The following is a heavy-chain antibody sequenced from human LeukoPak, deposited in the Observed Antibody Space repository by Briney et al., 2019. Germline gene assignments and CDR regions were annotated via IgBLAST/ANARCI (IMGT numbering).Heavy chain of an antibody. CDR3: AKVRVTTVTTNFDY. V-gene: IGHV3-30-3*01. CDR2: ISYDGSNK. CDR1: GFTFSSYA. J-gene: IGHJ4*02. D-gene: IGHD4-17*01. Sequence: GGSLRLSCAASGFTFSSYAMSWVRQAPGKGLEWVAVISYDGSNKYYADSVKGRFTISRDNSKNTLYLQMNSLRAEDTAVYYCAKVRVTTVTTNFDYWGQGTLVTVSS.